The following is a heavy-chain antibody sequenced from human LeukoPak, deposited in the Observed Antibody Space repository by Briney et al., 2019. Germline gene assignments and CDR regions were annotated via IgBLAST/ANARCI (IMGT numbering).Heavy chain of an antibody. D-gene: IGHD3-22*01. CDR2: IYYSGST. CDR1: GGSISSYY. J-gene: IGHJ4*02. Sequence: SETLSLTCTVSGGSISSYYWSWIRQPPGKGLEWIGYIYYSGSTNYNPSLKSRVTISVDTSKNQFSLKLSSVTAADTAVYYCARGSRDSSGSYYFDYWGQGTLVTVSS. CDR3: ARGSRDSSGSYYFDY. V-gene: IGHV4-59*01.